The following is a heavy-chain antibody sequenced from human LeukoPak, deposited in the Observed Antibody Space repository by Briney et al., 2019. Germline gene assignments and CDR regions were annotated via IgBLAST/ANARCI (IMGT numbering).Heavy chain of an antibody. CDR3: AKDWKWADKNYYYYYGMDV. D-gene: IGHD1-26*01. V-gene: IGHV3-30*18. CDR1: GFTFSSYG. Sequence: PGGSLRLSCAASGFTFSSYGMHWVRQAPGKGLEWVAAMSFDGSNKNHADSVKGRFTISRDNSKNTLYLQMNSLRAEDTAVYYCAKDWKWADKNYYYYYGMDVWGQGTTVTVSS. CDR2: MSFDGSNK. J-gene: IGHJ6*02.